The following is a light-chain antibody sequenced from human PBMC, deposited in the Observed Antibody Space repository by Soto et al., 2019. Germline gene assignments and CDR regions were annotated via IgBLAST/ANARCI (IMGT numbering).Light chain of an antibody. CDR3: QQLNSYQWT. CDR1: QGTSSY. CDR2: AAS. V-gene: IGKV1-9*01. J-gene: IGKJ1*01. Sequence: DIQLTQSPSFLSASVGDRVTITCRASQGTSSYLAWYQQKPGKAPKLLIYAASTLQSGVPSRFSGSGSGTEFTLTISSLQPEDFATYYCQQLNSYQWTFGQGTKVEIK.